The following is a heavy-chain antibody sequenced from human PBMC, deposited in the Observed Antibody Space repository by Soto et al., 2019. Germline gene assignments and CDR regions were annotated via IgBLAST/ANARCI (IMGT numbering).Heavy chain of an antibody. J-gene: IGHJ6*02. CDR2: ISYDGSYK. CDR3: AKYSGDHSKLDYGMDV. Sequence: GGSLRLSCVASGFTFSSYGMHWVRQAPGKGLEWVAVISYDGSYKDYADSVKGRFTISRDNSKNTLYLQMNILRAEDTAVYYCAKYSGDHSKLDYGMDVWGQGTTVTVSS. CDR1: GFTFSSYG. D-gene: IGHD4-4*01. V-gene: IGHV3-30*18.